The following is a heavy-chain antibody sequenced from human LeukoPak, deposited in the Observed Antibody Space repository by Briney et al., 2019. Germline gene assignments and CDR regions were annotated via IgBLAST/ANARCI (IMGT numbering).Heavy chain of an antibody. V-gene: IGHV3-30-3*01. J-gene: IGHJ6*02. CDR3: ARVVASNGMDV. D-gene: IGHD2-15*01. CDR1: GFTFSSYA. CDR2: ISYDGNTK. Sequence: GGSLRLSCAASGFTFSSYAMSWVRQDPGKGLEWVAVISYDGNTKYYSDSVKGRFTISRDNSKNTLHLQMNSLRADDTAVYYCARVVASNGMDVWGQGTTVTVSS.